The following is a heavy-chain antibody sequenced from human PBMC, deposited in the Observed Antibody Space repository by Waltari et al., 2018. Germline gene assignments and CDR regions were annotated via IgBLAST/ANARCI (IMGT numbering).Heavy chain of an antibody. V-gene: IGHV1-69*01. D-gene: IGHD3-22*01. CDR2: IIPVFGTT. J-gene: IGHJ4*02. Sequence: VQLVQSGAEVKKPGSSVRVSCRTSGGAFSSFANNWVRQAPGQGLEWMGGIIPVFGTTNYTQRFQGRPTINADGSTNTAYMELNSLTSDDTAVYYCVRGQSYYFDRTGFHGLFNYWGQGTLVTVSS. CDR3: VRGQSYYFDRTGFHGLFNY. CDR1: GGAFSSFA.